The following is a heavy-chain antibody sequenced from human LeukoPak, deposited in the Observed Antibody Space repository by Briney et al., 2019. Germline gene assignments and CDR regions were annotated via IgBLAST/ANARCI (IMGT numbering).Heavy chain of an antibody. J-gene: IGHJ4*02. CDR1: GFTFSSYE. Sequence: PGGSLRLSCAASGFTFSSYEMNWVRQAPGKGLEWVSYISSSGSTIYYADSVKGRFTISRDNAKNSLYLQMNSLRAEDTAVYYCARITSVTTTFDYWGQGTLVTVS. CDR3: ARITSVTTTFDY. CDR2: ISSSGSTI. D-gene: IGHD4-17*01. V-gene: IGHV3-48*03.